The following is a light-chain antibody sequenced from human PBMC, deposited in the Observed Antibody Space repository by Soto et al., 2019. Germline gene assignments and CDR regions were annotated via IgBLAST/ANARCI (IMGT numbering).Light chain of an antibody. CDR3: SSYSGTNYHYV. Sequence: SLLTNAPGASRAFRQVLNIWSPGGSGDVGGYNYVSWYQQHPGKAPKLMIYEVSERPSGVPDRFSGSKSGNTASLTVSGLQADDEADYYCSSYSGTNYHYVFGTGTKVTVL. CDR1: SGDVGGYNY. CDR2: EVS. J-gene: IGLJ1*01. V-gene: IGLV2-8*01.